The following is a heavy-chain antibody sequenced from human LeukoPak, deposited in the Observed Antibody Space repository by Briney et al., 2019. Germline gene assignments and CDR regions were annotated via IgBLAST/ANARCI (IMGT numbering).Heavy chain of an antibody. J-gene: IGHJ6*02. V-gene: IGHV3-30*18. CDR1: GFTFSSYG. Sequence: QPGGSLRLSCAASGFTFSSYGMHWARQAPGKGLEWVAVISYDGSNKYYADSVKGRFTIYRDNSKNTMYLQMNSLRAEEMAVYYCEKDGSLYCSGGSCHGYYYYGMDVWGQGTTVTVSS. CDR3: EKDGSLYCSGGSCHGYYYYGMDV. D-gene: IGHD2-15*01. CDR2: ISYDGSNK.